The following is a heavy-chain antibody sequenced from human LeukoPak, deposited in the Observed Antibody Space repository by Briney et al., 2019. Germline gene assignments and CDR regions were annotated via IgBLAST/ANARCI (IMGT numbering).Heavy chain of an antibody. V-gene: IGHV4-30-4*07. D-gene: IGHD1-26*01. J-gene: IGHJ4*02. CDR3: ARSLSGSYKGQFDY. Sequence: SETLSLTCAVSGGSISSGGYSWSWIRQPPGKGLEWIGYIYYSGSTYYNPSLKSRVTISVDTSKNQFSLKLSSVTAADTAVYYCARSLSGSYKGQFDYWGQGTLVTVSS. CDR2: IYYSGST. CDR1: GGSISSGGYS.